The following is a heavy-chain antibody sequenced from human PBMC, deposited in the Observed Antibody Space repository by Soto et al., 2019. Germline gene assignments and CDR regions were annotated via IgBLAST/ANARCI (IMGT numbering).Heavy chain of an antibody. Sequence: GGSLRLSCAASGFTFSSYAMSWVRQAPGKGLEWVSAISGSGGSTYYADSVKGRLTISRDNSKNTMYLQMNSLRAEDTAVYYCARDSVAGTHYYYYGMVVSGQGTTVTVSS. CDR3: ARDSVAGTHYYYYGMVV. D-gene: IGHD6-19*01. V-gene: IGHV3-23*01. CDR1: GFTFSSYA. J-gene: IGHJ6*02. CDR2: ISGSGGST.